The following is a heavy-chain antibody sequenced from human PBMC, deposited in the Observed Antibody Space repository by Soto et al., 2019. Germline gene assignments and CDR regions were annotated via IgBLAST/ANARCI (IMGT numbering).Heavy chain of an antibody. D-gene: IGHD2-15*01. V-gene: IGHV4-31*03. CDR3: ARDRGYCSGGSCYGGVRYYYGMDV. CDR1: GGSISSGGYY. Sequence: QVQLQESGPGLVKPSQTLSLTCTVSGGSISSGGYYWSWIRQHPGKGLEWIGYIYYSGSTYYNPSLQSRVTISVDTSKNQFSLKLSSVTAADTAVYYCARDRGYCSGGSCYGGVRYYYGMDVWGQGTTVTVSS. J-gene: IGHJ6*02. CDR2: IYYSGST.